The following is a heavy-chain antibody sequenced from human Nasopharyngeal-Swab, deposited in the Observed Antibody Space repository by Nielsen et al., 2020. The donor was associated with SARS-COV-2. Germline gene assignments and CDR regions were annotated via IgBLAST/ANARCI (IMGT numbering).Heavy chain of an antibody. CDR2: IKQDGSEI. D-gene: IGHD2-15*01. CDR3: ARTRYCSSGSCYMDV. Sequence: GGSLRLSCAASGFTFSNYWMSWVRQAPGKGLEWVANIKQDGSEIYYVDSLKGRFTISRDNAKKTLYLQMNSLRAEDTAVYYCARTRYCSSGSCYMDVWGKGTTVTVSS. V-gene: IGHV3-7*01. J-gene: IGHJ6*03. CDR1: GFTFSNYW.